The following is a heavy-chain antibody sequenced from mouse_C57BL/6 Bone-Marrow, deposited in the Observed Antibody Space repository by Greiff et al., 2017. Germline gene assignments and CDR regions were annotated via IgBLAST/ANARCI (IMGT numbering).Heavy chain of an antibody. CDR2: INSDGGST. CDR3: ARHTIGTTLYYYAMDY. J-gene: IGHJ4*01. Sequence: EVQVVESGGGLVQPGESLKLSCESNEYEFPSHDMSWVRKTPEKRLELVAAINSDGGSTYYPDTMQRRFIISRDNTKKTLYLQMSSLRSEDTALYYCARHTIGTTLYYYAMDYWGQGTSVTVSS. D-gene: IGHD2-5*01. CDR1: EYEFPSHD. V-gene: IGHV5-2*01.